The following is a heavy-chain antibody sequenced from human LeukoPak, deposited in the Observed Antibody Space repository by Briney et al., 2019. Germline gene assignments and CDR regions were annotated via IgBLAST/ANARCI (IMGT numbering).Heavy chain of an antibody. Sequence: SETLSLTCTVSGGSISSYYRSWIRQPAGKGLEWIGRIYSSGSANYNPSLRSRVTMSVDTSKNQFSLKLSSVTAADTAVYYCARVGATVTYHYYYMDVWGKGTTVTVSS. CDR1: GGSISSYY. CDR3: ARVGATVTYHYYYMDV. V-gene: IGHV4-4*07. CDR2: IYSSGSA. J-gene: IGHJ6*03. D-gene: IGHD4-11*01.